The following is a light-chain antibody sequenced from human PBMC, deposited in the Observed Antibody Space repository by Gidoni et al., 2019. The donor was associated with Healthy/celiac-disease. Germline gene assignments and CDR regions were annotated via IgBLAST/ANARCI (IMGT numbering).Light chain of an antibody. V-gene: IGLV2-8*01. CDR3: SAYAGSNNLV. CDR2: EVS. J-gene: IGLJ2*01. Sequence: QSALTQPPSASGSPGQSVTISCTGTSSDVGGYNYVSLSQQHPGKAPKLMIYEVSKRPSGVPDLFSGSKSGNTASLTVSGLQAEDEADYYCSAYAGSNNLVFGGGTKLTVL. CDR1: SSDVGGYNY.